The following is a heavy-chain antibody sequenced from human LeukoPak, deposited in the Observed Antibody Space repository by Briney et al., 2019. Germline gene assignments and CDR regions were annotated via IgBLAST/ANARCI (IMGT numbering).Heavy chain of an antibody. Sequence: SETLSLTCTVSGGSISSGSYYWSWIRQPAGKGLEWIGRIYTSGSPNYNPSLKSRVTISVDTSKNQFSLKLSSVTAADTAVYYCAREVKGYYDSSGSENFDYWGQGTLVTVSS. CDR1: GGSISSGSYY. CDR3: AREVKGYYDSSGSENFDY. D-gene: IGHD3-22*01. J-gene: IGHJ4*02. V-gene: IGHV4-61*02. CDR2: IYTSGSP.